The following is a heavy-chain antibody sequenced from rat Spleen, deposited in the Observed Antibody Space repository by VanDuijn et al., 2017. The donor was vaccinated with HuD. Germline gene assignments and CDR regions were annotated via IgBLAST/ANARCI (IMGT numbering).Heavy chain of an antibody. D-gene: IGHD1-12*01. J-gene: IGHJ2*01. V-gene: IGHV5-25*01. CDR3: AKSQGDY. CDR1: GFTFSSFA. CDR2: ITSGGSNT. Sequence: EVQLVESGGGLVQPGRSLKLSCAASGFTFSSFAMAWVRQAPKKGLESVATITSGGSNTYYPDSVKGRFTISRDNAKSTLYLQMDSLRSEDTATYYCAKSQGDYWGQGVMVTVSS.